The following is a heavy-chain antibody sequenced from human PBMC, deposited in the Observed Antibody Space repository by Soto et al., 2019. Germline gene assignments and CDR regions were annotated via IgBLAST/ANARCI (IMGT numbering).Heavy chain of an antibody. CDR1: GGSFSGYY. CDR3: ARGGVAVAGSAYYGMDV. J-gene: IGHJ6*02. CDR2: INHSGST. Sequence: SETLSLTCAVYGGSFSGYYWSWIRQPPGKGLEWIGEINHSGSTNYNPSLKSRVTISVDTSKNQFSLKLSSVTAADTAVYYCARGGVAVAGSAYYGMDVWGQGTLVTVSS. V-gene: IGHV4-34*01. D-gene: IGHD6-19*01.